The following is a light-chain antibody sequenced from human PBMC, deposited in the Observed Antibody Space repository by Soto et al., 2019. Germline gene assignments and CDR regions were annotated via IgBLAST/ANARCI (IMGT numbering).Light chain of an antibody. CDR2: GAS. V-gene: IGKV3D-20*02. Sequence: EIVFTQSPATLSLSPGERATLSCRASQSVSSSYLAWYQQKPGQAPRLLIYGASSRATGIPARFSGSGSGTDFTLTISSLEPEDFAVYYCQQRSNWPRTFGQGTRLEIK. CDR3: QQRSNWPRT. CDR1: QSVSSSY. J-gene: IGKJ5*01.